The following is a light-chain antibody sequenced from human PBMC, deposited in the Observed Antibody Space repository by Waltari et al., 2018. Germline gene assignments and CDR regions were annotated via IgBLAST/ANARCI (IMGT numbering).Light chain of an antibody. CDR1: SDINVDAYR. J-gene: IGLJ2*01. V-gene: IGLV5-45*02. Sequence: QAVVTQPSSLSASPGASASLTCTLRSDINVDAYRMHWYQQKPGSPPQFLLRYNSDPEWQRGSGVPTRFSGSKDASANAGILLISGLQSEDEADYYCMIWHNNAVVFGGGTTLTVL. CDR2: YNSDPEW. CDR3: MIWHNNAVV.